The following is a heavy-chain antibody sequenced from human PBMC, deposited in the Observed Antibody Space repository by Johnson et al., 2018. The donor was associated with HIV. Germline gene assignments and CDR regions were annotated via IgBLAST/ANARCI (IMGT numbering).Heavy chain of an antibody. CDR2: VSYDASNK. J-gene: IGHJ3*02. CDR3: AKNSAAFDI. Sequence: QVQLVESGGGVVQPGRSLRLSCTSAFSFSGYAMHWVRQAPGKGLEWVAVVSYDASNKYYADSVKGRFTISRDNSKNTLYLQMNSLRAEDTAVYYCAKNSAAFDIWGQGTMVTVSS. CDR1: AFSFSGYA. D-gene: IGHD2/OR15-2a*01. V-gene: IGHV3-30*04.